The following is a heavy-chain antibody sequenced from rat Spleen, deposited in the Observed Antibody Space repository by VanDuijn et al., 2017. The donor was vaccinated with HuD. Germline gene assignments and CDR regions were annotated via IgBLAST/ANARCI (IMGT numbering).Heavy chain of an antibody. V-gene: IGHV3-3*01. D-gene: IGHD1-7*01. CDR1: AYSITSSYR. CDR3: ARLSYYGYNYFDY. Sequence: VQLQESGPGLVKPSQSLSLTCSVAAYSITSSYRWSWIRQFPGNKLEWMGYINSAGSTNYNPPLKSQISITRDTSKNQFFLQLTSVIIEDTATYYCARLSYYGYNYFDYWGQGVMVTVSS. J-gene: IGHJ2*01. CDR2: INSAGST.